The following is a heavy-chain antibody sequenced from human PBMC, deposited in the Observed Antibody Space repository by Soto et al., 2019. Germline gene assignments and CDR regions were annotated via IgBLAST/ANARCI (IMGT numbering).Heavy chain of an antibody. J-gene: IGHJ6*02. CDR1: GYSFTSYW. CDR3: ARHNSGSYSGYYYGMDV. Sequence: PGESLKISCKGSGYSFTSYWIGWVRQMPGKGLEWVGIIYPGDSDTRYSPSFQGQVTISADKSISTAYLQWSSLKASDTAMYYCARHNSGSYSGYYYGMDVWGQGTTVTVSS. V-gene: IGHV5-51*01. D-gene: IGHD1-26*01. CDR2: IYPGDSDT.